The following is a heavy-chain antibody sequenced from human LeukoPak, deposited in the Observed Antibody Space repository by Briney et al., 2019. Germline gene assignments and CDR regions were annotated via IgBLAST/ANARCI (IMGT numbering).Heavy chain of an antibody. CDR3: AKDMRPGMLRISYYYYMDV. V-gene: IGHV3-23*01. D-gene: IGHD3-10*01. J-gene: IGHJ6*03. Sequence: GGSLRLSCAASGFTFSSYAMSWGRQAPGKGLEWVSAISGSGGSTYYADSVKGRLTISRDNSKNTLYLQMDSLRAEDTAVYYCAKDMRPGMLRISYYYYMDVWGKGTTVTVSS. CDR2: ISGSGGST. CDR1: GFTFSSYA.